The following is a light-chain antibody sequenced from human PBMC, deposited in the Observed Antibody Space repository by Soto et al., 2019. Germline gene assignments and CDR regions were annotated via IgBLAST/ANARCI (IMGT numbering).Light chain of an antibody. J-gene: IGLJ2*01. CDR3: SSYTSSSTYVV. CDR2: DVS. Sequence: QSALTQPASVSGSPGQSITISCTGTSSDVGGYNYVSWYQQHPGRAPKLMIYDVSNRPSGVSNRFSGSKSGDTASLTISELQPEDEADYYCSSYTSSSTYVVFGGGAKLTVL. V-gene: IGLV2-14*01. CDR1: SSDVGGYNY.